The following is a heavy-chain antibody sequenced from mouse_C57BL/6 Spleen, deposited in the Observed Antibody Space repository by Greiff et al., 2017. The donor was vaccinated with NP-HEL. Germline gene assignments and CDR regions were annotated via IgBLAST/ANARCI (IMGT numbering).Heavy chain of an antibody. J-gene: IGHJ2*01. V-gene: IGHV5-6*01. CDR1: GFTFSSYG. CDR3: ARQSSSPYYFDY. CDR2: ISSGGSYT. Sequence: EVKLVESGGDLVKPGGSLKLSCAASGFTFSSYGMSWVRQTPDKRLEWVATISSGGSYTYYPDSVKGRFTISRDNAKNTLYLQMSSLKSEDTAMYYCARQSSSPYYFDYWGQGTTLTVSS. D-gene: IGHD1-1*01.